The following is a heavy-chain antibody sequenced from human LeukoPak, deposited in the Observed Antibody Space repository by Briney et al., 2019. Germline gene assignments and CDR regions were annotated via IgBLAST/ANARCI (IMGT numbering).Heavy chain of an antibody. Sequence: GASVKVSCKASGGTFSSYAISWVRQAPGQGLEWMGGIIPIFGTANYAQKFQGRVTITADKSTSTAYMELSSLRSEDTAVYYCARTKNSYGYAAFDYWGQGTLVAVSS. CDR3: ARTKNSYGYAAFDY. CDR2: IIPIFGTA. CDR1: GGTFSSYA. D-gene: IGHD5-18*01. J-gene: IGHJ4*02. V-gene: IGHV1-69*06.